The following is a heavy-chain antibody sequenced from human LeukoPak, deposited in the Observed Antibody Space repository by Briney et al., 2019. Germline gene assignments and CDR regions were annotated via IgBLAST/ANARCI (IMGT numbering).Heavy chain of an antibody. J-gene: IGHJ3*02. V-gene: IGHV3-21*01. CDR2: ISSSGSYI. CDR3: ARAMGIVLVVTAHDAFDI. CDR1: GFTFSDYS. Sequence: GGSLRLSCAASGFTFSDYSMNWVRQAPGKGLEWVSSISSSGSYIYYADSVKGRFTISRDNAKNSLYLQMNSLRAEDTAVYYCARAMGIVLVVTAHDAFDIWGQGTMVTVSS. D-gene: IGHD2-8*02.